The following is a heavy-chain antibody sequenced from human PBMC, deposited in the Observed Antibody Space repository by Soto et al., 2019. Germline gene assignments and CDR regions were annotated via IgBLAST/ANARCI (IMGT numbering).Heavy chain of an antibody. J-gene: IGHJ3*02. V-gene: IGHV3-48*02. CDR1: GFTFKTYS. D-gene: IGHD2-2*01. CDR2: ISGGSRTI. CDR3: ARDQINARSKDAFDI. Sequence: GGSLRLSCAASGFTFKTYSMNWVRQAPGKGLEWISYISGGSRTINYADSVKGRFTISRDNAKNSLYLQMNGLKDGDTAVYYCARDQINARSKDAFDIWGQGTMVA.